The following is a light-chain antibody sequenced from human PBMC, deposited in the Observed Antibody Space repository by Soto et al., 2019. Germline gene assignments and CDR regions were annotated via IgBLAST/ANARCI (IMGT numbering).Light chain of an antibody. CDR2: AVS. CDR3: QQYNDDAFT. V-gene: IGKV1-5*01. CDR1: QTVERW. Sequence: DIQMTQSPSTLSASVGDRVIITCRASQTVERWMAWYQQKPGKAPKLLIYAVSTLETGVPSRFSGSGSATDFTLTISGLQPEDVATYYCQQYNDDAFTFGRGTKVDIK. J-gene: IGKJ3*01.